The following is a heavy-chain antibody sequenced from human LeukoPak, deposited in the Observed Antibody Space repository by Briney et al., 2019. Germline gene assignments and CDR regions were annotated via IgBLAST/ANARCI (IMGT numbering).Heavy chain of an antibody. CDR1: GFTYRRFA. D-gene: IGHD4-11*01. CDR2: VNNGGNP. CDR3: AKARYSNYDMDV. V-gene: IGHV3-23*01. Sequence: GGSLRLSCAASGFTYRRFAMSWVRQAPGKGLEWVASVNNGGNPYYADSVRGRFIVSRDNSKNTLYLQMNSLRAEDTAVYHCAKARYSNYDMDVWGKGTTVTVSS. J-gene: IGHJ6*03.